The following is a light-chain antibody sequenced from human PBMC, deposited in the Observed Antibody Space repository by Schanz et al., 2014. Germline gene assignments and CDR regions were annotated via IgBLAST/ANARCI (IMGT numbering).Light chain of an antibody. CDR3: VLYMGSGSWV. V-gene: IGLV8-61*01. CDR2: STN. J-gene: IGLJ3*02. Sequence: QAVVTQEPSFSVSPGGTVTLTCGLSSGSVSTTDYPSWYQQTPGQAPLTLIYSTNTRSSGVPDRFSGSILGDKAALTITGAQAEDESDYYCVLYMGSGSWVFVGGTKLTVL. CDR1: SGSVSTTDY.